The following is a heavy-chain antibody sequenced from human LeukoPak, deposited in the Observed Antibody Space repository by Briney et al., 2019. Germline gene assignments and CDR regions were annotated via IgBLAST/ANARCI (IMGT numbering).Heavy chain of an antibody. D-gene: IGHD6-13*01. CDR3: ARVYSSNWDEGYFDY. CDR2: INANSGKL. V-gene: IGHV7-4-1*02. J-gene: IGHJ4*02. CDR1: GYIFSSFA. Sequence: ASVKVSCKASGYIFSSFAMNWVRQAPGQGLEWMGWINANSGKLTYAQNFTGRFVFSVDTANTAFLQINGLKVEDTAVYYCARVYSSNWDEGYFDYWGQGTLVAVSS.